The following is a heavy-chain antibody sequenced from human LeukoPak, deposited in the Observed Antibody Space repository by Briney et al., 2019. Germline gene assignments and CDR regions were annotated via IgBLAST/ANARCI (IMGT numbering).Heavy chain of an antibody. V-gene: IGHV4-34*01. CDR1: GGSFSGYY. CDR3: AAAQYDILTGYYNPIYYYYGMDV. D-gene: IGHD3-9*01. Sequence: SETLSLTCAVYGGSFSGYYWSWIRQPPGKGLEWIGEINHSGSTNYNPSLKSRVTISADTSKNQFSLKLSSVTAADTAVYYCAAAQYDILTGYYNPIYYYYGMDVWGKGTTVTVSS. CDR2: INHSGST. J-gene: IGHJ6*04.